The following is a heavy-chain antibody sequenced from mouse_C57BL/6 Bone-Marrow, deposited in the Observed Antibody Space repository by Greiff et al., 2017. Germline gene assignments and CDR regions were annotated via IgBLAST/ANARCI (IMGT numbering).Heavy chain of an antibody. Sequence: VQLKESGAELVKPGASVKLSCTASGFNIKDYYMHWVKQRTEKGLEWIGRIDPEDGETKYAPKFQGKATITADPSSNTAYLQLSSLTSEDTAVYYCGRGGYYFDYWGQGTTRTVSS. CDR2: IDPEDGET. CDR1: GFNIKDYY. J-gene: IGHJ2*01. CDR3: GRGGYYFDY. V-gene: IGHV14-2*01.